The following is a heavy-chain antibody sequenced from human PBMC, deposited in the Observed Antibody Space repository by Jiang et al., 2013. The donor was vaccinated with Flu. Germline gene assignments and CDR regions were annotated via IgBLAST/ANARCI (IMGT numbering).Heavy chain of an antibody. V-gene: IGHV4-31*03. J-gene: IGHJ3*02. Sequence: GPGLVKPSQTLSLTCTVSGGSISSGGYYWSWIRQHPGKGLEWIGYIYYSGSTYYSPSLKSRVTISVDTSKDQFSLKLSSVTAADTAVYYCARDHLAGSSYDILTGYYNVGAFDIWGQGTMVTVSS. CDR3: ARDHLAGSSYDILTGYYNVGAFDI. CDR2: IYYSGST. CDR1: GGSISSGGYY. D-gene: IGHD3-9*01.